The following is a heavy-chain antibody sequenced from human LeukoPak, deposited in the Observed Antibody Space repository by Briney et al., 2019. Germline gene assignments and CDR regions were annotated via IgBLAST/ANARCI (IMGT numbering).Heavy chain of an antibody. V-gene: IGHV4-39*01. CDR2: VDYSGST. D-gene: IGHD3-16*01. CDR1: GGSVSISSYL. Sequence: SETLSLTCTVSGGSVSISSYLWGWIRQPPGKGLEWIGNVDYSGSTYYNPSLKSRVTISLDPSKNQFSLNLKSVTAADTAIYLCARYIRSFGWFDPWGRGTLVTVSS. J-gene: IGHJ5*02. CDR3: ARYIRSFGWFDP.